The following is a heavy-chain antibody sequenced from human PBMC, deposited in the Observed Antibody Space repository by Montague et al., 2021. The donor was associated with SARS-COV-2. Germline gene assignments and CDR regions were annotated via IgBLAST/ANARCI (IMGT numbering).Heavy chain of an antibody. D-gene: IGHD3-10*01. CDR2: INHSGST. CDR3: ASMVRAQVYYFDY. V-gene: IGHV4-34*01. J-gene: IGHJ4*02. CDR1: GGSFSDYY. Sequence: SETLSLTCAVYGGSFSDYYWSWIRQPPGKGLEWIGEINHSGSTNYNPSLKSRVTISVDTSKNQFSLKLSSVTAADTAVYYCASMVRAQVYYFDYWGQGTLVTASS.